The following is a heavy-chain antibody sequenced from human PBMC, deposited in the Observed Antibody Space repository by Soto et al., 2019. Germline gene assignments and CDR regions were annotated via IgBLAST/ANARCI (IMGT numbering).Heavy chain of an antibody. CDR1: GFTFDDYA. CDR3: AKGASTTVFAFNDY. CDR2: ISWNSGNL. Sequence: EVQLVESGGGLVQPSRSLRLSCAASGFTFDDYAMHWVRQPPGKGLEWVSSISWNSGNLGYADSVKGRFTISRDNAKNSLYLQMNSLRGEDTALYYCAKGASTTVFAFNDYWGQGTLVTVSS. J-gene: IGHJ4*02. D-gene: IGHD4-17*01. V-gene: IGHV3-9*01.